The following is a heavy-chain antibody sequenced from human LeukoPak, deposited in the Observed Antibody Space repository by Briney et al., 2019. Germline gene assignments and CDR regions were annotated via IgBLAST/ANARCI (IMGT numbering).Heavy chain of an antibody. CDR1: GGTFSSYA. D-gene: IGHD3-10*01. Sequence: ASVKVSCKASGGTFSSYAISWVRQAPGQGLEWMGGIIPIFGTANYAQKFQGRVTITADESTSTAYMEMCSLRSEDTAVYYCAREKDGSFDYWGQGTLVTVSS. J-gene: IGHJ4*02. CDR2: IIPIFGTA. CDR3: AREKDGSFDY. V-gene: IGHV1-69*01.